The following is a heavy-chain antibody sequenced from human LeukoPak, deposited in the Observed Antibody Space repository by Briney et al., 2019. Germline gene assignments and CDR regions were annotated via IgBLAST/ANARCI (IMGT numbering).Heavy chain of an antibody. J-gene: IGHJ4*02. D-gene: IGHD6-13*01. V-gene: IGHV4-59*01. Sequence: PSETLSLTCTVSGGSISPYYWSWIRQPPGKGLEWIGYIEYSGSTNYNPSLKSRVTISVDTSKNQFSLKLSSVTAADTAVYYCARGSAAAGYPVDYWGQGTLVTVSS. CDR1: GGSISPYY. CDR2: IEYSGST. CDR3: ARGSAAAGYPVDY.